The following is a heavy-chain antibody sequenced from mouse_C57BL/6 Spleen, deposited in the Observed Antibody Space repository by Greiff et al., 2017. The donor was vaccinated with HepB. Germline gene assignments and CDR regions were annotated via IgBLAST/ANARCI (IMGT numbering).Heavy chain of an antibody. CDR2: INPNYGTT. D-gene: IGHD1-1*01. CDR1: GYSFTDYN. J-gene: IGHJ4*01. Sequence: EVQLQQSGPELVKPGASVKISCKASGYSFTDYNMNWVKQSNGKSLEWIGVINPNYGTTSYNQKFKGKATLTVDQSSSTAYMQRNSLTSEDSAVYYCARQGDYGSSYYAMDYWGQGTSVTVSS. V-gene: IGHV1-39*01. CDR3: ARQGDYGSSYYAMDY.